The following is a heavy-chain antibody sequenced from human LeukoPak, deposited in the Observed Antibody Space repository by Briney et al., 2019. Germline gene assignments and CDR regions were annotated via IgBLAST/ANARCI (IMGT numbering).Heavy chain of an antibody. D-gene: IGHD2-8*01. CDR1: GVSLTDYY. V-gene: IGHV4-34*01. CDR3: ARIRCVSGPEICYNH. J-gene: IGHJ5*02. Sequence: PSETLSLTCAVSGVSLTDYYWSWIRQSPGKGREWIGEFSPDGYDKYNPSLKSRVSISVDRSDNQLSLRLSSVTAADTAIYYCARIRCVSGPEICYNHWAQGSLVTVSS. CDR2: FSPDGYD.